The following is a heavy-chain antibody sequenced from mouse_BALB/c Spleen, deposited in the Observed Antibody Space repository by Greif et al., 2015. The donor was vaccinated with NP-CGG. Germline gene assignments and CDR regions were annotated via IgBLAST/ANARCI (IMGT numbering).Heavy chain of an antibody. Sequence: QVQLKESGAELVKPGASVKLSCKASGYTFTSYWMHWVKQRPGQGLEWIGEINPSNGRTNYNEKFKSKATLTVDKSSSTAYMQLSSLTSEDSAVYYCARSSYGNYNAMDYWGQGTSVTVSS. CDR2: INPSNGRT. D-gene: IGHD2-1*01. CDR3: ARSSYGNYNAMDY. V-gene: IGHV1S81*02. CDR1: GYTFTSYW. J-gene: IGHJ4*01.